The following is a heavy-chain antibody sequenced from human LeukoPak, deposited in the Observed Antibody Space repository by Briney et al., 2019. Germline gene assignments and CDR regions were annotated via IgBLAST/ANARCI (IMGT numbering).Heavy chain of an antibody. D-gene: IGHD6-19*01. CDR3: ARDHSSGWPGEPDAFDI. J-gene: IGHJ3*02. CDR2: IWYDGSNK. CDR1: GFTFSSYG. V-gene: IGHV3-33*01. Sequence: PGGSLRLSCAASGFTFSSYGMHWVRQAPGKGLEWVAVIWYDGSNKYYADSVKGRFTISRDNSKNTLYLQMNSLRAEDTAVYYCARDHSSGWPGEPDAFDIWGQGTMVTVSS.